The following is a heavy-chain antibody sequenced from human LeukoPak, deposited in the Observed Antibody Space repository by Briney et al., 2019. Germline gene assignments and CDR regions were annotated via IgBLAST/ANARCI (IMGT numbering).Heavy chain of an antibody. V-gene: IGHV3-23*01. D-gene: IGHD1-26*01. CDR3: ARNLNSGSYYYFDY. Sequence: GGSLRLSCGASGFLFSSYALTWVRQAPGRGLEWVSAVDSSGGRTYYADSARGRLTISRDNSKNTLYLEMKSLSAEDTALYYCARNLNSGSYYYFDYWGQGAQVTVSS. J-gene: IGHJ4*02. CDR1: GFLFSSYA. CDR2: VDSSGGRT.